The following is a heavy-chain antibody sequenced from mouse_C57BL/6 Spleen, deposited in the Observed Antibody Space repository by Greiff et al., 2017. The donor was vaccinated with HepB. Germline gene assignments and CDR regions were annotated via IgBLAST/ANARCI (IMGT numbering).Heavy chain of an antibody. CDR3: ARSYDGYSYAMDY. Sequence: QVTLKESGPGILQSSQTLSLTCSFSGFSLSTSGMGVSWIRQPSGKGLEWLAHIYWDDDKRYNPSLKSRLTISKDTSRNQVFLKITSVDTADTATYYCARSYDGYSYAMDYWGQGTSVTVSS. V-gene: IGHV8-12*01. CDR1: GFSLSTSGMG. D-gene: IGHD2-3*01. J-gene: IGHJ4*01. CDR2: IYWDDDK.